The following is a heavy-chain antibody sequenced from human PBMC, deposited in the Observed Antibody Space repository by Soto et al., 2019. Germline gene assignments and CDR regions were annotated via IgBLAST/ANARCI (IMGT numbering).Heavy chain of an antibody. J-gene: IGHJ6*02. CDR3: AKEAVEATYYYYGMDV. V-gene: IGHV3-30*18. Sequence: QVQLVESGGGVVQPGTSLRLSCEASGFTFNSYGMHWVRQAPGKGLEWVAVISFDEKNQMYIDSVEGRFTISRDNSRNTLYLQMNSLRVEDTGLYFCAKEAVEATYYYYGMDVWGQGTTVTFSS. CDR1: GFTFNSYG. D-gene: IGHD6-19*01. CDR2: ISFDEKNQ.